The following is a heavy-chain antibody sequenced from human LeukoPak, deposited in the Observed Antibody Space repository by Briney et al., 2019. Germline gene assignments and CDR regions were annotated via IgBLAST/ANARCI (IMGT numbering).Heavy chain of an antibody. Sequence: SETLSLTCAVSGGSIYRHAWWTWVRQPPGKGLEWVGEINHAESTNYNPSLRSRLTISLDKSNNQFSLKLTSVTAADTALYYCVGGGYYRFDPWGQGTLVTVSS. J-gene: IGHJ5*02. CDR1: GGSIYRHAW. V-gene: IGHV4-4*02. D-gene: IGHD2/OR15-2a*01. CDR3: VGGGYYRFDP. CDR2: INHAEST.